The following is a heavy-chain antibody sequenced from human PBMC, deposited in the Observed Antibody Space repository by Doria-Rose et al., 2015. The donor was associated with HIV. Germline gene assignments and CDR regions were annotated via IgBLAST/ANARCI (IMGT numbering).Heavy chain of an antibody. CDR2: IFSDGER. CDR3: ARIKSSRWYHKYYFDF. V-gene: IGHV2-26*01. D-gene: IGHD6-13*01. CDR1: GVSLSSPGMG. Sequence: QVTLKESGPVLVKPTETLTLTCTVSGVSLSSPGMGVSWIRQPPGKALEWLANIFSDGERSYKTYLNSRLTISRGTSKSQVVLTMTDMDPVDTATYYCARIKSSRWYHKYYFDFWGQGTLVIVSA. J-gene: IGHJ4*02.